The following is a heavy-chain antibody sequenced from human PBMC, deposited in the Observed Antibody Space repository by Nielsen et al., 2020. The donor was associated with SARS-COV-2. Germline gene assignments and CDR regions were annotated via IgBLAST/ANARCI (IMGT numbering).Heavy chain of an antibody. CDR3: ARDVDTTMVTGDQLYYYGLDV. V-gene: IGHV3-64D*08. J-gene: IGHJ6*02. CDR2: INSRGDKR. CDR1: GFSFSIHA. D-gene: IGHD5-18*01. Sequence: GGSLRLSCSASGFSFSIHAMHWVRQAPGKGLEFVSVINSRGDKRYYADTVEDRFTISRDNSKNTLYLEMSRLRPEDTAVYYCARDVDTTMVTGDQLYYYGLDVWGQGTTVTVSS.